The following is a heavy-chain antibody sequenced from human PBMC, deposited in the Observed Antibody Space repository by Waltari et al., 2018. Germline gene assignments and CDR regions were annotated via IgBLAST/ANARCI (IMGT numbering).Heavy chain of an antibody. D-gene: IGHD3-22*01. CDR1: GGSISSSSYY. V-gene: IGHV4-39*01. Sequence: QLQLQESGPGLVKPSETLSLTCTVSGGSISSSSYYWGWIRQPPGKGLEWIGSIYYSGSTYYNPSLKSRVTISVDTSKNQFSLKRSSGTAADTAVYYCARHDDDSSGYYRYYFDYWGQGTLVTVSS. CDR3: ARHDDDSSGYYRYYFDY. CDR2: IYYSGST. J-gene: IGHJ4*02.